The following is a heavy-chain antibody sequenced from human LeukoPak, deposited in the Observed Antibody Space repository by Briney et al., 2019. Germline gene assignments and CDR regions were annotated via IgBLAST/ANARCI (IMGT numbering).Heavy chain of an antibody. CDR2: IGYDSIKK. D-gene: IGHD1-14*01. CDR1: GFTFNSYG. V-gene: IGHV3-30*02. Sequence: GGSLRLSCVASGFTFNSYGIHWVRQAPGKGLEWVAFIGYDSIKKYYADSVKGRFTISRDNSMNTLYLQMNSLRAEDTVVYYCAKDHKRDGNRYFGFWGQGTLVTVSS. J-gene: IGHJ4*02. CDR3: AKDHKRDGNRYFGF.